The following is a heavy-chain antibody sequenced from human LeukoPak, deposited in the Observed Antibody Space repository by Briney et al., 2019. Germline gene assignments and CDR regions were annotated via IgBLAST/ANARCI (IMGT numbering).Heavy chain of an antibody. D-gene: IGHD1-26*01. CDR2: IKQDRSEK. J-gene: IGHJ2*01. CDR3: AKDGVAWYSGSSQHWYFDL. Sequence: PGGSLRLSCAASGFTFSNYWMSWVRQAPGKGLEWVANIKQDRSEKYYVDSVKGRFTISRDNAKNSLYLQMNSLRAEDTAVYYCAKDGVAWYSGSSQHWYFDLWGRGTLVTVSS. CDR1: GFTFSNYW. V-gene: IGHV3-7*01.